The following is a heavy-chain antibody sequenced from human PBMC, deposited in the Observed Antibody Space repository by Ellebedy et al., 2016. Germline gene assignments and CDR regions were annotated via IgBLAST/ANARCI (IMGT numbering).Heavy chain of an antibody. Sequence: GGSLRLXXEASGFNFVTYWMSWVRQVPGKGLEWVANINQDGGAKYYVDSVRGRFTVSRDNAKNSLYLHMSSLRAEDTATYYYAKNSVTFFGALILDNFDHWGQGALVTVSS. J-gene: IGHJ4*02. CDR1: GFNFVTYW. V-gene: IGHV3-7*03. D-gene: IGHD3-3*01. CDR3: AKNSVTFFGALILDNFDH. CDR2: INQDGGAK.